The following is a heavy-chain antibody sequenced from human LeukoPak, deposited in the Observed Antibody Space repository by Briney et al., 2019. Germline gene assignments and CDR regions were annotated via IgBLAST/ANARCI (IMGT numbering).Heavy chain of an antibody. Sequence: GGSLRLSCAASGFTFSSYWMSWVRQAPGKGLEWVANIKQDGSEKYYVDSVKGRFTISRDNAKNSLYLQMNSLRAEDTAVYYCARARGYSSGWYYYYYGMDVWGQGTTVTVSS. CDR1: GFTFSSYW. D-gene: IGHD6-19*01. CDR2: IKQDGSEK. CDR3: ARARGYSSGWYYYYYGMDV. J-gene: IGHJ6*02. V-gene: IGHV3-7*01.